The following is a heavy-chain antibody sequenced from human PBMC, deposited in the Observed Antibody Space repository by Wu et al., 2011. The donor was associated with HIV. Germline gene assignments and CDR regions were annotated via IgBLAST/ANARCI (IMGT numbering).Heavy chain of an antibody. CDR3: ARDPYSSSSYYYFMDV. D-gene: IGHD6-6*01. CDR2: INPHSGGT. CDR1: GYTFTAYY. J-gene: IGHJ6*03. Sequence: QVQLVQSGAEVKKPGASVKVSCKASGYTFTAYYMHWLRQAPGQGLEWMGWINPHSGGTNFAQKFQGRVTMTRDTSITTAYMELSRLRSDDTAVYYCARDPYSSSSYYYFMDVWGKGTNGHRLL. V-gene: IGHV1-2*02.